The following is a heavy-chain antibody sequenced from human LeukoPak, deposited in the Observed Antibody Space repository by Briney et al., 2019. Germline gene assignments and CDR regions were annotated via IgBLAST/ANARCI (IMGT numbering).Heavy chain of an antibody. J-gene: IGHJ4*02. D-gene: IGHD2-2*01. CDR2: INGDGGNT. CDR1: GFTFDDSA. CDR3: AKGRWCSSSCCYDPFGY. V-gene: IGHV3-43*02. Sequence: GGSLRLSCAASGFTFDDSAMHWVRQAPGEGPEWVSLINGDGGNTYYADSVKGRFTISRDNSKNSLYLQMNSLRTKDTALYYCAKGRWCSSSCCYDPFGYWGQGTLVTVSS.